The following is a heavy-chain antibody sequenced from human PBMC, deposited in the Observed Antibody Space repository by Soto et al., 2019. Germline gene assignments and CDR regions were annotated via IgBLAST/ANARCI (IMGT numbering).Heavy chain of an antibody. CDR3: SRGAGLTYFDY. Sequence: QVQLVQSGAEVKKPGASVKVSCKASGYTFTSYAMHWVRQAPGQRLEWMGWFNAGNGNTKYSQKFQGRVTITRDTSASPAYMELSSLRSEDTAVDYCSRGAGLTYFDYWGQGTLVTVSS. J-gene: IGHJ4*02. CDR2: FNAGNGNT. CDR1: GYTFTSYA. D-gene: IGHD3-10*01. V-gene: IGHV1-3*01.